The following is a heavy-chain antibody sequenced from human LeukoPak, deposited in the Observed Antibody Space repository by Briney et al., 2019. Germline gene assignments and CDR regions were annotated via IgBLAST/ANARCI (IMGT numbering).Heavy chain of an antibody. CDR1: GFTFSSYS. V-gene: IGHV3-21*01. J-gene: IGHJ4*02. CDR3: ARDPGGGRDDFWSGYVTDY. CDR2: ISSSSSYI. Sequence: GGSLRLSCAASGFTFSSYSMNWVRQAPGKGLEWVSSISSSSSYIYYADSVKGRFTISRDNAKNSLYLQMNSLRAEDTAVYYCARDPGGGRDDFWSGYVTDYWGQGTLVTVSS. D-gene: IGHD3-3*01.